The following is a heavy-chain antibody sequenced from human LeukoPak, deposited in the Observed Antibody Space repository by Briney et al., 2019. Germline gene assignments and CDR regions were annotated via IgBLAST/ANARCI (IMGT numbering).Heavy chain of an antibody. D-gene: IGHD6-13*01. CDR3: ARHLGSSWYYFDY. V-gene: IGHV5-51*01. CDR2: IYPGDSDS. J-gene: IGHJ4*02. CDR1: EYTFILYW. Sequence: GESLKISCQASEYTFILYWIGWVRQVPGKGLEWVAIIYPGDSDSRYNPSFEGQVTISVDKSTSSAYLEWSSLRASDTAMYYCARHLGSSWYYFDYWGQGTLVTVSS.